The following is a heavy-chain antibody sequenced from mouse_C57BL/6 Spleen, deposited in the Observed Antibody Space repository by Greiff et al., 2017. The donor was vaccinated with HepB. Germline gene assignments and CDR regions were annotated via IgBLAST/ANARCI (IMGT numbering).Heavy chain of an antibody. D-gene: IGHD2-4*01. Sequence: QVQLQQPGAELVKPGASVKLSCKASGYTFTSYWMHWVKQRPGQGLEWIGMIHPNSGSTNYNEKFKSKATLTVDKSSSTAYMQLSSLTSEDSAVYYCARSDYDGYFDYWGQGTTLTVSS. J-gene: IGHJ2*01. CDR1: GYTFTSYW. CDR2: IHPNSGST. CDR3: ARSDYDGYFDY. V-gene: IGHV1-64*01.